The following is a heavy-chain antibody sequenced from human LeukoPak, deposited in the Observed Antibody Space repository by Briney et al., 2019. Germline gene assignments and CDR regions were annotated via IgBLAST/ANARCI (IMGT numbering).Heavy chain of an antibody. Sequence: PSETLSLTCTVSGGSISSYYWSWIRQPPGKGLEWIGYIYYSGSTNYNPSLKSRVTISVDTSKNQFSLKLSSVTAADTAVYYCARGFETGIAVAGTGVFDPWGQGTLVTVSS. CDR3: ARGFETGIAVAGTGVFDP. D-gene: IGHD6-19*01. CDR1: GGSISSYY. CDR2: IYYSGST. V-gene: IGHV4-59*01. J-gene: IGHJ5*02.